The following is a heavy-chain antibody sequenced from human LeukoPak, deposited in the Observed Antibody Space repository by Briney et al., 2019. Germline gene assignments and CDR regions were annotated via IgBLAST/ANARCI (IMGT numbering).Heavy chain of an antibody. CDR3: ARERLAGGYRYLDY. V-gene: IGHV4-31*03. CDR1: GVSINSGGYF. CDR2: IYYTGST. J-gene: IGHJ4*02. D-gene: IGHD2-8*02. Sequence: PSETLSLTCTVSGVSINSGGYFWNWIRQHPGRGLEWIGSIYYTGSTSYYPSLKSRLTISIATSKNHFSLRLNSVIAADTAVYYCARERLAGGYRYLDYWGQGTLVTVSS.